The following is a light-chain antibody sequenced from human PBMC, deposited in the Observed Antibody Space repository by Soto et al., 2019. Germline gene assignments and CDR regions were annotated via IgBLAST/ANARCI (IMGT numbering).Light chain of an antibody. CDR1: SSDVGGYNY. CDR2: EVS. Sequence: QSALTQPASVSGSPGQSITISCTGTSSDVGGYNYVSWYQQHPGKAPKLMIYEVSNRPSGVSNRFSGSKSGNTASLTISGLQVEDEADYYCSSYTSSSGVFGGGTQLTVL. V-gene: IGLV2-14*01. CDR3: SSYTSSSGV. J-gene: IGLJ3*02.